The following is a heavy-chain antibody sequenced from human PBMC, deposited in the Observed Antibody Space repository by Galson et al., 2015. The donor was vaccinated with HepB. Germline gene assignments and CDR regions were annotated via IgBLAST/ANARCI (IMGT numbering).Heavy chain of an antibody. D-gene: IGHD1-26*01. CDR2: TYYRSKWNN. Sequence: CAISGDSVSSKSAAWNWIRQSPSRGLEWLGRTYYRSKWNNDYAVSVQSRITINPDTSKNQFSLQLNSVTPEDTAVYYCARVRGSFTATDAFDIWGQGTMATVSS. CDR3: ARVRGSFTATDAFDI. CDR1: GDSVSSKSAA. V-gene: IGHV6-1*01. J-gene: IGHJ3*02.